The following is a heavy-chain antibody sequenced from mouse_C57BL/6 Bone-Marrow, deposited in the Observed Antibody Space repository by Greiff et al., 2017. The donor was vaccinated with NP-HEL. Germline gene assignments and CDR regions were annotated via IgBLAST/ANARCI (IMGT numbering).Heavy chain of an antibody. D-gene: IGHD1-1*01. Sequence: VQLQQAGAELVRPGDSVEMSCKASGNTFTNYWIGWAKQRPGHGLEGVGDIYPGGGYTKYNEKFNGKATLTADQSSSTAYMQFSSLTSEDSAIYYCARWITTVVEDAMDYWGQGTSVTVSS. CDR3: ARWITTVVEDAMDY. CDR1: GNTFTNYW. J-gene: IGHJ4*01. CDR2: IYPGGGYT. V-gene: IGHV1-63*01.